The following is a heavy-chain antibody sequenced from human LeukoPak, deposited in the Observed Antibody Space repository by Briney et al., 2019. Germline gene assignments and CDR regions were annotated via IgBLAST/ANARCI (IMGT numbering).Heavy chain of an antibody. CDR2: ISYDGGSD. CDR3: AKDDILTGYNLDY. Sequence: PGGSLRLSCAASGFTFSDYAIHWVRQAPGKGLEWVAAISYDGGSDYYADSVKGRFTISRDNSKNTLYLQMDSLRAEDTAVYYCAKDDILTGYNLDYWGQGTLVTVSS. D-gene: IGHD3-9*01. CDR1: GFTFSDYA. V-gene: IGHV3-30-3*02. J-gene: IGHJ4*02.